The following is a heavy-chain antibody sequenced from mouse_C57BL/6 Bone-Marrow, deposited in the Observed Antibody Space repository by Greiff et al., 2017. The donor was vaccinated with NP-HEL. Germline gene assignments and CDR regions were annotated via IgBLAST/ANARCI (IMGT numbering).Heavy chain of an antibody. CDR3: ARGVVNDD. CDR2: IYPSDSST. V-gene: IGHV1-59*01. D-gene: IGHD1-1*01. J-gene: IGHJ2*01. CDR1: GYTFTSYW. Sequence: QVQLKQPGAELVRPGTSVKLSCKASGYTFTSYWMHWVKQRPGPGLEWIGVIYPSDSSTNYHQKFTCTAPFTLDTSSSTAYMQLSSRTSEDSAVYYCARGVVNDDWGKGTTLTVSS.